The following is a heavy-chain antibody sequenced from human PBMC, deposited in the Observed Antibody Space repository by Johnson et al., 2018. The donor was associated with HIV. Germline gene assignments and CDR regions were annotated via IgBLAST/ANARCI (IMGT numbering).Heavy chain of an antibody. CDR3: ARNRPVSYGYRGAFDF. CDR2: IKQDGSEK. CDR1: GFTFSSYW. D-gene: IGHD5-18*01. J-gene: IGHJ3*01. V-gene: IGHV3-7*01. Sequence: EVQLVESGGGLVQPGGSLRLSCAASGFTFSSYWMSWVRQAPGRGLEWVANIKQDGSEKFYVDSVKGRFTISRDNAENSLYLQINSLRAEDTAVYYCARNRPVSYGYRGAFDFWGQGTKVTVSS.